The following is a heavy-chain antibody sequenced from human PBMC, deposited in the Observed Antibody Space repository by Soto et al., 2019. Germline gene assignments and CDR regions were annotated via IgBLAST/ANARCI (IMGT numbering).Heavy chain of an antibody. J-gene: IGHJ5*01. V-gene: IGHV3-30*03. CDR2: ISYDGSNK. CDR1: GLSFSSYG. D-gene: IGHD5-18*01. Sequence: GGNPRICSAASGLSFSSYGMHWVRQAPGKGLEWVAVISYDGSNKYYADPVKGRFTISRDNSKNTLYLQMNSLRAEDTAVYYCHSIQPYDLLDSCGQGT. CDR3: HSIQPYDLLDS.